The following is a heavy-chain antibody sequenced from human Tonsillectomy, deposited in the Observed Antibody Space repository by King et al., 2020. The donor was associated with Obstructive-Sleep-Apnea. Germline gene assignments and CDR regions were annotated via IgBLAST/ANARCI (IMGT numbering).Heavy chain of an antibody. J-gene: IGHJ5*02. CDR1: GGSISSYF. CDR3: ARLRGVGASWFGP. Sequence: QLQESGPGLVKPSETLSLTCSVSGGSISSYFWSRIRQPAGKGLEWIGHFYTSGSTNSNPSLKSRVTMSVDTSRNQFSLKLSSVTAADTALYFCARLRGVGASWFGPWGQGTLVTVSS. CDR2: FYTSGST. V-gene: IGHV4-4*07. D-gene: IGHD1-26*01.